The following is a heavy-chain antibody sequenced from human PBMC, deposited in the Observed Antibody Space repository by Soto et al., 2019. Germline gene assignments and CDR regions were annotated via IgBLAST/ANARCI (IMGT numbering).Heavy chain of an antibody. CDR1: GFTFSSYA. Sequence: EVQLLESGGGLVQPGGSLRLSCAASGFTFSSYAMSWVRQAPGKGLEWVSAISGSGGSTYYADYVKGRFTISRDNSKNTLNLQMNSLKAEDKAVYYCAVHYGSGRSQRYYYYYYMHVWSKGTTVTVYS. CDR2: ISGSGGST. V-gene: IGHV3-23*01. J-gene: IGHJ6*03. D-gene: IGHD3-10*01. CDR3: AVHYGSGRSQRYYYYYYMHV.